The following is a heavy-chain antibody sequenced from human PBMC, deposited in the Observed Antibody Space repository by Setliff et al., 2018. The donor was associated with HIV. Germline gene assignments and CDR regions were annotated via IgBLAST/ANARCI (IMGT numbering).Heavy chain of an antibody. Sequence: PSETLSLTCAVSGDSLSNYYWSWIRQPPGKGLEWTGYVHSTGSTNYNPSLKSRVAISVDTSKNQFSLKLRSVTATDTAVYYCARGGGYYASGSQRLFDYWGQGALVTVSS. V-gene: IGHV4-4*09. J-gene: IGHJ4*02. CDR3: ARGGGYYASGSQRLFDY. CDR2: VHSTGST. D-gene: IGHD3-10*01. CDR1: GDSLSNYY.